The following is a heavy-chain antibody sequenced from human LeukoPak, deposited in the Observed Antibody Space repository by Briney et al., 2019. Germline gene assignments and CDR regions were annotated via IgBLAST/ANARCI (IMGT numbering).Heavy chain of an antibody. D-gene: IGHD2-21*02. Sequence: SETLSLTCTVSGGPISSHYLSWIRQPPGKGLEGIGYIYYSGSTNYNPSLKSRVTISVDTSKNQFSLKLSSVTAADTAVYYCARMYCGGDCYLGVAYMDVWGKGTTVTVSS. CDR1: GGPISSHY. J-gene: IGHJ6*03. CDR2: IYYSGST. CDR3: ARMYCGGDCYLGVAYMDV. V-gene: IGHV4-59*11.